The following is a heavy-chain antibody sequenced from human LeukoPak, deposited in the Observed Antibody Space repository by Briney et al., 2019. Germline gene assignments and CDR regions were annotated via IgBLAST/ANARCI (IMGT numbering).Heavy chain of an antibody. D-gene: IGHD3-9*01. CDR2: INPNSGGT. CDR3: ARDLAPGYYDILTGYYPLGRMDV. J-gene: IGHJ6*03. CDR1: GYTFTSYY. Sequence: GASVKVSCKASGYTFTSYYMHWVRQAPGQGLEWMGWINPNSGGTNYAQKFQGRVTMTRDTSISTAYMELSRLRSDDTAVYCCARDLAPGYYDILTGYYPLGRMDVWGKGTTVTISS. V-gene: IGHV1-2*02.